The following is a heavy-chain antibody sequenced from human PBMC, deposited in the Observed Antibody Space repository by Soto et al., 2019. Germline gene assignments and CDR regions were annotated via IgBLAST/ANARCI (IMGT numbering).Heavy chain of an antibody. J-gene: IGHJ4*02. CDR1: GYSFTSYW. Sequence: GESLKISCEGSGYSFTSYWIAWVRQMPGKGLEWMGIIHPRDSDTRYNPSFQGQVTVSADKSSAYLQWNSLEASDTAMYYCARWYSSGLYYLDYWGQGTLVTVSS. D-gene: IGHD6-19*01. CDR3: ARWYSSGLYYLDY. CDR2: IHPRDSDT. V-gene: IGHV5-51*01.